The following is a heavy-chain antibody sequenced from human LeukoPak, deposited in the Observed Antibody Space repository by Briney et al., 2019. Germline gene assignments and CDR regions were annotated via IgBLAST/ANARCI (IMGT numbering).Heavy chain of an antibody. CDR2: IKQDGSEK. Sequence: PGGSLRLSCAASGFTFSSYSMNWVRQAPGKGLEWVANIKQDGSEKYYVDSVKGRFTISRDNAKNSLYLQMNSLRAEDTAVYYCARDGGSYPLAYWGQGTLVTVSS. CDR3: ARDGGSYPLAY. D-gene: IGHD1-26*01. J-gene: IGHJ4*02. CDR1: GFTFSSYS. V-gene: IGHV3-7*01.